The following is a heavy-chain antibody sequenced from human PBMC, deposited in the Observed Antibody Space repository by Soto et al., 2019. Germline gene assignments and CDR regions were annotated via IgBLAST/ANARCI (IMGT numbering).Heavy chain of an antibody. CDR2: INPSGGSA. CDR1: GYSFISHY. D-gene: IGHD3-3*01. CDR3: AREARVRKFWSGPEFYYYYGMDG. Sequence: GASVKVSCKASGYSFISHYIHWVRQAPGQGLEWMGFINPSGGSATLAQKFQGRVTMTRDTSTSTVYMELTILRSEDTAVYYCAREARVRKFWSGPEFYYYYGMDGWGQGTTVTVSS. V-gene: IGHV1-46*01. J-gene: IGHJ6*02.